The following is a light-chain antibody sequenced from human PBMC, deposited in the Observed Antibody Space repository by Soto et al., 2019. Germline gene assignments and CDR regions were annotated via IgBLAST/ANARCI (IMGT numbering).Light chain of an antibody. V-gene: IGKV3-15*01. CDR1: QSVSNI. CDR3: QQYNNWPFT. J-gene: IGKJ5*01. Sequence: EMVMTQSPATLSVSPGERATLSCRASQSVSNILAWYQQKPGQAPRLLIYGASTRATGIPARFSGSGSGTEFTLTISSLQSEDFAVYYCQQYNNWPFTFGQGTRLEIK. CDR2: GAS.